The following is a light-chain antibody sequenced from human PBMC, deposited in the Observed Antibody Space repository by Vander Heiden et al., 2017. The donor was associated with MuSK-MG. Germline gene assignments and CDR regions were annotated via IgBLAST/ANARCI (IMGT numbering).Light chain of an antibody. CDR3: CSYAGSSTSYV. CDR1: SSDVGSYNL. Sequence: SALPQPASVSGSPGQSITISCTGTSSDVGSYNLVSWYQQHPGKAPKLMIYEGSKRPSGVSNRFSGSKSGNTASLTISGLQAEDEADYYCCSYAGSSTSYVFGTGTKVTAL. CDR2: EGS. V-gene: IGLV2-23*01. J-gene: IGLJ1*01.